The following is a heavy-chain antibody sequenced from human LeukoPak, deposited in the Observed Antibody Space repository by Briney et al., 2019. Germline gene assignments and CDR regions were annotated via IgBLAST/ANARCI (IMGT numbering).Heavy chain of an antibody. Sequence: GGSLTLSCAASGFPFSSYCMNWVPEAPGKGLEWGSSISSSSSYIYYADSVQGRFTISRDNAKNSLYLQMNSLRAEDTAVYYCARAYCSGGSCYSLLRAFDIWGQGTMVTVSS. D-gene: IGHD2-15*01. J-gene: IGHJ3*02. CDR2: ISSSSSYI. CDR3: ARAYCSGGSCYSLLRAFDI. CDR1: GFPFSSYC. V-gene: IGHV3-21*01.